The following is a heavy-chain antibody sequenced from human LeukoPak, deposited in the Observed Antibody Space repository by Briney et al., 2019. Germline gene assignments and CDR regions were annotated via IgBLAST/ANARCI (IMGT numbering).Heavy chain of an antibody. CDR1: GGTFSSYA. CDR2: IIPIFGTA. D-gene: IGHD3-22*01. V-gene: IGHV1-69*13. J-gene: IGHJ3*02. CDR3: ARGGVYYYDSSGYYYRTDWNNAFDI. Sequence: SVKVSCKASGGTFSSYAISWVRQAPGQGLEWMGGIIPIFGTANYAQKFQGRVTITADESTSTAYMELSSLRSEDTAVYYCARGGVYYYDSSGYYYRTDWNNAFDIWGQGTMVTVSS.